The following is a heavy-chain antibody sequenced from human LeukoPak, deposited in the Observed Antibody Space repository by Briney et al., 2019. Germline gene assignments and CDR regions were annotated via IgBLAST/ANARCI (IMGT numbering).Heavy chain of an antibody. Sequence: GGSLRLSCAASGFPPSSYSINWVRQAPGKGLEWVSYISSSGSAIYYVDSVKGRFTVSRDNAKNFLFLQMNSPRAEDTAVYYCVRVKGSYFDYWGQGALVTVSS. CDR2: ISSSGSAI. J-gene: IGHJ4*02. D-gene: IGHD2-15*01. V-gene: IGHV3-48*01. CDR3: VRVKGSYFDY. CDR1: GFPPSSYS.